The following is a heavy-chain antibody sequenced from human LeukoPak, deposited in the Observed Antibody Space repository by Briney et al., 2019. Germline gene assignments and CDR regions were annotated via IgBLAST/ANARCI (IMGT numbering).Heavy chain of an antibody. V-gene: IGHV4-34*01. CDR2: INHSGST. CDR1: GGSFSGYY. J-gene: IGHJ3*02. CDR3: ARGPRGYSYGFSTHAFDI. D-gene: IGHD5-18*01. Sequence: SETLSLTCAVYGGSFSGYYWSWIRQPPGKGLEWIGEINHSGSTNYNPSLKSRVTISVDTSKNQFSLKLSSVTAADTAVYYCARGPRGYSYGFSTHAFDIWGQGTMVTVSS.